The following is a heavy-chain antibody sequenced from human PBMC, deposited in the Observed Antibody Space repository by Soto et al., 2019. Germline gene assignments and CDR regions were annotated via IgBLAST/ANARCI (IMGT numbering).Heavy chain of an antibody. CDR2: VFYSGST. J-gene: IGHJ5*02. V-gene: IGHV4-59*01. CDR1: GGYISSFY. CDR3: AKEICDPNGCYGRWLDP. D-gene: IGHD2-15*01. Sequence: ETLSLTCTVSGGYISSFYWSWIRQPPGKGLEWIGNVFYSGSTIYNPSLKSRVTISVDTSKNQFSLNLSSVTAADTAVYYCAKEICDPNGCYGRWLDPWGQGTLVTVSS.